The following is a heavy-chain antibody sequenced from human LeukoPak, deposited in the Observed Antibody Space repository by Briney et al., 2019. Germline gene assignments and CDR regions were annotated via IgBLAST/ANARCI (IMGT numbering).Heavy chain of an antibody. J-gene: IGHJ4*02. V-gene: IGHV3-23*01. CDR2: ISGSGGST. CDR3: AKAIYDYVWGSYRYIDY. D-gene: IGHD3-16*02. Sequence: GGSLRLSCAASGFTFSSYAMSWVRQAPGKGLEWVSAISGSGGSTYYADSVKGRFTISRDNSKNTLYLQMNSLRAEDTAVYYCAKAIYDYVWGSYRYIDYWGQVTLVTVSS. CDR1: GFTFSSYA.